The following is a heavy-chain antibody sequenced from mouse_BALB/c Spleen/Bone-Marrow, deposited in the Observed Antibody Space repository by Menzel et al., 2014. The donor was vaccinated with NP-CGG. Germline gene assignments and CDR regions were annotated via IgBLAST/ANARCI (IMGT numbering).Heavy chain of an antibody. Sequence: VQLQQSGAELVKPGASVKLSCKASGYTFTNYYMYWVKQSPGQGLEWIGEINPSNGGPNFNEKFKSKATLTVDKSSSTAYMQLSSLTSEDSAVYYCTRARPGGFAYWGQGTLVTVSA. V-gene: IGHV1S81*02. CDR3: TRARPGGFAY. CDR1: GYTFTNYY. J-gene: IGHJ3*01. CDR2: INPSNGGP. D-gene: IGHD4-1*01.